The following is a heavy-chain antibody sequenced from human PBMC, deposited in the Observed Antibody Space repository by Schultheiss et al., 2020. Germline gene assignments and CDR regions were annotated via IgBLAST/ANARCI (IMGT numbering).Heavy chain of an antibody. CDR1: GFTFTSSA. D-gene: IGHD5-18*01. V-gene: IGHV1-58*01. J-gene: IGHJ4*02. CDR2: IVVGSGNT. Sequence: QISCKASGFTFTSSAVQWVRQARGQRLEWIGWIVVGSGNTNYAQKFQERVTITRDMSTSTAYMELSSLRSEDTAVYYCASHYIQLWSTDYYFDYWGQGTLVTVSS. CDR3: ASHYIQLWSTDYYFDY.